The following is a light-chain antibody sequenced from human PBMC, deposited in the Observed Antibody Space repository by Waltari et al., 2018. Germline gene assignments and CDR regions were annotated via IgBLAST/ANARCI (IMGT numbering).Light chain of an antibody. CDR3: QQYYTSHPT. J-gene: IGKJ1*01. Sequence: DIVMTQSPDSLAVSLGERPTINCKSSQSLLYSSTNKDYLVWYQQKPGQPPKLLIYWASTRESGVPDRFSGSGSGTDFTLTISSLQAEDVAVYYCQQYYTSHPTFGQGTKVEIK. CDR2: WAS. V-gene: IGKV4-1*01. CDR1: QSLLYSSTNKDY.